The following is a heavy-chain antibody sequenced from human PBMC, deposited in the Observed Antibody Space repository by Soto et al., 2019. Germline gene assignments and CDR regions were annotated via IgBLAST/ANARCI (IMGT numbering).Heavy chain of an antibody. D-gene: IGHD6-19*01. CDR3: ARVAGVNTRAYSRGWYRGTNYFDY. V-gene: IGHV3-13*01. Sequence: PGGSLSLSCAASGFSFSSYNMHWVRQAPGKGLEWVSVIGTNGDTYYPASVKGRFTISRENDKNSMYLQMNSLRAADTAMYYCARVAGVNTRAYSRGWYRGTNYFDYWGQGTLVTVSS. CDR2: IGTNGDT. J-gene: IGHJ4*02. CDR1: GFSFSSYN.